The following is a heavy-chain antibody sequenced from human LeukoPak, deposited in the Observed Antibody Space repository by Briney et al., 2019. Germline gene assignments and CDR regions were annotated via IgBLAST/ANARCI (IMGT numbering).Heavy chain of an antibody. V-gene: IGHV3-20*01. CDR1: GFTFDDYG. D-gene: IGHD3-3*01. Sequence: GGSLRLSCAASGFTFDDYGMNWVRQAPGKGLEWVSGINWNGGSTGYADSVKGRFTISRDNAKNSLYLQTNSLRAEDTALYHCARSVSYYDFWSGYSNWGQGTLVTVSS. J-gene: IGHJ4*02. CDR2: INWNGGST. CDR3: ARSVSYYDFWSGYSN.